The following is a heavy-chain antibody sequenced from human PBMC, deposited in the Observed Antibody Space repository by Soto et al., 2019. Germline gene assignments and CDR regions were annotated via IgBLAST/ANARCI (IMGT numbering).Heavy chain of an antibody. CDR3: ARETAMFYYGMDV. CDR1: GFTFSSYW. V-gene: IGHV3-7*03. J-gene: IGHJ6*02. D-gene: IGHD5-18*01. Sequence: GSLRLSCAASGFTFSSYWMSWVRQAPGKGLEWVANIKQDGSEKYYVDSVKGRFTISRDNAKNSLYLQMNSLRAEDTAVYYCARETAMFYYGMDVWGQGTTVTVSS. CDR2: IKQDGSEK.